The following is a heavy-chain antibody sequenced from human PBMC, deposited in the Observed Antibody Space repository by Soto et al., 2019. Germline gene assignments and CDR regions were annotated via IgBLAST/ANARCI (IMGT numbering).Heavy chain of an antibody. V-gene: IGHV3-74*01. J-gene: IGHJ3*02. CDR3: AGSASGAFDI. D-gene: IGHD3-10*01. CDR2: INSDGSIT. CDR1: EFTFSNYW. Sequence: PGGSLRLSCTASEFTFSNYWMHWVRQAPGKGLVWVSRINSDGSITTYADSVKGRFTISRDNARNTLYLQMNSLRAEETAVYYCAGSASGAFDIWGRGTMVTVSS.